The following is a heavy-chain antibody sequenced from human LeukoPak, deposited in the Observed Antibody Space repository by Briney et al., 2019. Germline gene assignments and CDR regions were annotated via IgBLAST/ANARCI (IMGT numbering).Heavy chain of an antibody. D-gene: IGHD6-19*01. CDR3: ANTGPTIAVAIGRSY. Sequence: GGALRLSCAASGFTFSSYGMHWVREAPGKGLEWVAFIRYDGSNKYYADSVKGRLTISRDNSKNTLYLQMNSLRAEDTAVYYCANTGPTIAVAIGRSYWGQGTLVTVSS. CDR1: GFTFSSYG. CDR2: IRYDGSNK. V-gene: IGHV3-30*02. J-gene: IGHJ4*02.